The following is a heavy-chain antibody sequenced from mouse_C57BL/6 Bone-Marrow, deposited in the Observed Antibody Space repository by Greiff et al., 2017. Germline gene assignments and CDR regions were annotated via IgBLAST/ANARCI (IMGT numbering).Heavy chain of an antibody. CDR2: IDPEDGET. D-gene: IGHD3-3*01. J-gene: IGHJ3*01. V-gene: IGHV14-2*01. CDR3: ARSRWLGQVAY. CDR1: GFHIKDYY. Sequence: EVKLMESGAELVKPVASVKLSCTASGFHIKDYYMHWVKQRTEQGLEWIGRIDPEDGETKYAPKFQGKATITAETSSNTAYLQLSSLTSEYTAVYYCARSRWLGQVAYWGQGTLVTVSA.